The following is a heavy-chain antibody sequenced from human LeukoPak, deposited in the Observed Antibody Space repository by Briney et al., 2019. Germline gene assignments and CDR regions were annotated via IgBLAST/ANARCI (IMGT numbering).Heavy chain of an antibody. CDR2: ITGGGSGI. CDR3: AKWGDYDVLTGYYVSDY. J-gene: IGHJ4*02. V-gene: IGHV3-23*01. D-gene: IGHD3-9*01. CDR1: GFTFSNYA. Sequence: GGSLRLSCAASGFTFSNYAMSWVRQAPGKGLEWVSAITGGGSGIYYADSMKSRFTISRDNSKNTLYLQINSLRAEDTAVYYCAKWGDYDVLTGYYVSDYWGQGALVTVSS.